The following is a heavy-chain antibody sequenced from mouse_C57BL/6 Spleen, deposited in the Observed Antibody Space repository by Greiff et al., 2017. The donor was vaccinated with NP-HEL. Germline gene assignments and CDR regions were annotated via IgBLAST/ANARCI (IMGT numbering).Heavy chain of an antibody. CDR3: ASTMIKDYYAMDY. CDR1: GFTFSSYA. Sequence: EVQLVESGGGLVKPGGSLKLSCAASGFTFSSYAMSWVRQTPEKRLEWVATISHGGSYTYYPDNVKGRFTISRDNAKNNLYLQMSHLKSEDTAMYYCASTMIKDYYAMDYWGQGTSVTVAS. J-gene: IGHJ4*01. CDR2: ISHGGSYT. D-gene: IGHD2-4*01. V-gene: IGHV5-4*01.